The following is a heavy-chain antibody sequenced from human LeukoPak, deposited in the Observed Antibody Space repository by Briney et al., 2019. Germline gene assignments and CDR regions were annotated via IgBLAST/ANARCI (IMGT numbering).Heavy chain of an antibody. CDR3: ARHMRGITGTTLDY. CDR2: IHYSGST. D-gene: IGHD1-7*01. Sequence: SETLSLTCTVSGGSISSYYWSWIRRPPGKGLEWIGYIHYSGSTNYNPSLKSRVTISVDTSKNQFSLKLSSVTAADTAVYYCARHMRGITGTTLDYWGQGTLVTVSS. CDR1: GGSISSYY. J-gene: IGHJ4*02. V-gene: IGHV4-59*08.